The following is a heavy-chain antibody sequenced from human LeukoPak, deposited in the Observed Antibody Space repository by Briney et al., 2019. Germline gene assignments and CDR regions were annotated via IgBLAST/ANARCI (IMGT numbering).Heavy chain of an antibody. Sequence: SETLSLTCTISGGSIGSSSYYWGWIRQAPGKGLEWIGSMYYSGSGSYSPSLKSRVTISLDTSNNRFSLKLNSVTAADTAVYYCATLTYYYSYLAVWGKGTTVTVS. CDR2: MYYSGSG. CDR3: ATLTYYYSYLAV. J-gene: IGHJ6*03. CDR1: GGSIGSSSYY. V-gene: IGHV4-39*01.